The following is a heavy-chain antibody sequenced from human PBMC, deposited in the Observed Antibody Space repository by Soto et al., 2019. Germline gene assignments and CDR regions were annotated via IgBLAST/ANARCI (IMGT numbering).Heavy chain of an antibody. V-gene: IGHV3-33*01. CDR2: IWYDGSNI. D-gene: IGHD5-18*01. J-gene: IGHJ4*02. CDR3: GRGYNYADH. Sequence: QVQLMESGGGVVQPGTSLRLSCAASGFTFNTYGMHWVRQAPGKGLEWVAVIWYDGSNINYSDSVKGRFTIFRDNSKNMVFLHMNSLRVEDTGVYYCGRGYNYADHWGQGALVTVSS. CDR1: GFTFNTYG.